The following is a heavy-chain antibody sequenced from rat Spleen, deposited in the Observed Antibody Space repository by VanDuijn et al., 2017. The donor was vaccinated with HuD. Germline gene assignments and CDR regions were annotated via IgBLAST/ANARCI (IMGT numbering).Heavy chain of an antibody. V-gene: IGHV5-34*01. CDR2: ISSSSGT. D-gene: IGHD1-9*01. CDR3: ATSYYGYKRFAY. CDR1: GFTFSDYG. J-gene: IGHJ3*01. Sequence: EVQLVESGGGLVQPGRSLKLSCVASGFTFSDYGMNWIRQAPGKGLEWVAYISSSSGTIYYADTVQGRFTISRDNGKNTPYLQLSSLRSEDTALYYCATSYYGYKRFAYWGQGTLVTVSS.